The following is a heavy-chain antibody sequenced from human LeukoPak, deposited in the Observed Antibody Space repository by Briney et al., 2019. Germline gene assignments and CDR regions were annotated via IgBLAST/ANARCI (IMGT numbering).Heavy chain of an antibody. J-gene: IGHJ4*02. D-gene: IGHD4-23*01. CDR2: INHSGST. CDR1: GGSFSGYY. Sequence: SETLSLTCAVYGGSFSGYYWSWIRQPPGKGLEWIGEINHSGSTNYNPSLKSRVTISVDTSKNQFSLKLSSVTAADTAVYYCARGGPNYGVNSYFDYWGQGTLVTVSS. V-gene: IGHV4-34*01. CDR3: ARGGPNYGVNSYFDY.